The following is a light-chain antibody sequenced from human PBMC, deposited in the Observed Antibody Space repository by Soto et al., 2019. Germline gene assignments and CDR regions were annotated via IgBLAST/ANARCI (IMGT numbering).Light chain of an antibody. J-gene: IGKJ1*01. CDR2: GAS. CDR1: QSVSSSY. V-gene: IGKV3-20*01. CDR3: QQYGSSRT. Sequence: EIVLTQSPGTLSLSPGERATLSCRASQSVSSSYLSWYQQKPDQAPRLLIYGASSRATGIPDRFSGSASGTDFPLTISRLEPEDFAVYYCQQYGSSRTFGQGTKVEIK.